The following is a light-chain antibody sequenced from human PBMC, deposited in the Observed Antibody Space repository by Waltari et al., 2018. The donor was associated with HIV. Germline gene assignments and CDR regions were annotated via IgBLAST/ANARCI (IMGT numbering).Light chain of an antibody. V-gene: IGKV1-39*01. CDR2: GAH. CDR3: QQSHTFPRT. Sequence: DIQMTQSPSSLSASVGDTVIITCRTSQSISNYVNWYQQKPGSAPNLLIYGAHSRKDEVPSRFRGSGSGTDFTLTIRGLQPEDFATYFCQQSHTFPRTFGQGTRVEV. J-gene: IGKJ1*01. CDR1: QSISNY.